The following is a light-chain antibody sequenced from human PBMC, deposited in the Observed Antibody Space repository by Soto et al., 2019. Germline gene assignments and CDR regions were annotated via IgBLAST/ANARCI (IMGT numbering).Light chain of an antibody. CDR1: ISDVGGYNY. CDR2: DVS. CDR3: SSYTSSSTYV. J-gene: IGLJ1*01. V-gene: IGLV2-14*03. Sequence: QSALTQPASVYGSPGQSITISCTGTISDVGGYNYVSWYQQHPGKAPKLMIFDVSNRPSGVSNRFSGSKSGYTASLTISGRQAEDEADYYCSSYTSSSTYVFGTGTKLTVL.